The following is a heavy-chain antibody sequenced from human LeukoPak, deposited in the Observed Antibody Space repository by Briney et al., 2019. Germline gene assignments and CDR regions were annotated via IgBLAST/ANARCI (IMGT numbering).Heavy chain of an antibody. J-gene: IGHJ4*02. CDR2: ICSSSSYI. D-gene: IGHD2-2*01. CDR3: ARDGPYCSSTSCHRPPDY. Sequence: GGSLRLSCAASGFTFSSYSMNWVRQAPGKGLEWVSYICSSSSYIYYADSVKGRFTISRDNAKNSLYLQMNSLRAEDTAVYYCARDGPYCSSTSCHRPPDYWGQGTLVTVSS. CDR1: GFTFSSYS. V-gene: IGHV3-21*01.